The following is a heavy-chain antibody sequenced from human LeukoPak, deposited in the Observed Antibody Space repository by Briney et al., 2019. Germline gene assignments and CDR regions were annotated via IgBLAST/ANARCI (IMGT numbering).Heavy chain of an antibody. D-gene: IGHD2-21*02. Sequence: ASVKVSCKASGYTFTSYYMHWVRQAPGQGLEWMGIINPSGGSTSYAQKFQGRVTMTRDTSTSTAYMELSSLRSEDTAVYYCARGGLVVVTAENYYYYGMDVWGQGTTVTVSS. CDR3: ARGGLVVVTAENYYYYGMDV. CDR1: GYTFTSYY. CDR2: INPSGGST. J-gene: IGHJ6*02. V-gene: IGHV1-46*01.